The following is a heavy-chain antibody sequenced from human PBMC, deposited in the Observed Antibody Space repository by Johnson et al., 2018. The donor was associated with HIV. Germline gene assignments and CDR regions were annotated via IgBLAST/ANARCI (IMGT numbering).Heavy chain of an antibody. D-gene: IGHD6-19*01. CDR3: AKVGSGWYDPHDAFDI. V-gene: IGHV3-23*04. CDR1: AFTFNTYA. Sequence: EVQLVESGGGLVQPGGSLRLSCAASAFTFNTYAMSWVRQAPGKGLEWVSTISGSGGATYYADSVKGRFTISRDNSMNTLYLQMNSLRVEDTAVYYCAKVGSGWYDPHDAFDIWGQGTMVTVSS. CDR2: ISGSGGAT. J-gene: IGHJ3*02.